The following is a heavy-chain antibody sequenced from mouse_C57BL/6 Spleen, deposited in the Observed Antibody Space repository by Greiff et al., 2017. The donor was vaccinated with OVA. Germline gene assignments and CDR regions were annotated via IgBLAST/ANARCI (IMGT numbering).Heavy chain of an antibody. CDR1: GYSFTGYF. J-gene: IGHJ4*01. Sequence: EVQLQQSGPELVQPGDSVKISCKASGYSFTGYFMNWVMQSHGKSLEWIGRINPSNGDTFYNQKFKGKATLTVAKSSSTAYMELRSRASEDSAVYYGARSYYGSSYPYYNAMDYWGQGTSVTVSS. CDR3: ARSYYGSSYPYYNAMDY. CDR2: INPSNGDT. V-gene: IGHV1-20*01. D-gene: IGHD1-1*01.